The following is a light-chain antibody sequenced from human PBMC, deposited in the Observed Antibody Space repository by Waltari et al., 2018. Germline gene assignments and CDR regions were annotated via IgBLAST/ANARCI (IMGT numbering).Light chain of an antibody. CDR2: GSS. CDR3: QHYVNLPAT. Sequence: EIVLTQSPGPLSLSPGERATFPCSASQSVIRSFAWDQLKPGQAPRLLIYGSSSRATGVPDRFMGSGSGTDLSLTISRLEPEDFAVYYCQHYVNLPATFGQGTKVEIK. CDR1: QSVIRS. V-gene: IGKV3-20*01. J-gene: IGKJ1*01.